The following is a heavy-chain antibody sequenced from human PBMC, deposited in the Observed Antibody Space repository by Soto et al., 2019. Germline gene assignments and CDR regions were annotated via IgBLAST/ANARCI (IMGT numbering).Heavy chain of an antibody. CDR3: AKDIARVHKKYYFDY. Sequence: PGGSLRLSCAASGFTFSSYAMSWVRQAPGKGLEWVSAISGSGGSTYYADSVKGRFTISRDNSKNTLYLQMNSLRAEDTAVYYCAKDIARVHKKYYFDYWGQGTLVTVSS. V-gene: IGHV3-23*01. CDR1: GFTFSSYA. J-gene: IGHJ4*02. CDR2: ISGSGGST. D-gene: IGHD2-15*01.